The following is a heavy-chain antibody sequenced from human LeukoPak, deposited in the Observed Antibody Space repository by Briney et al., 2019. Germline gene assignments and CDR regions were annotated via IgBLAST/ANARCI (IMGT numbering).Heavy chain of an antibody. CDR1: GYSFTSYW. Sequence: GESLKISCKGSGYSFTSYWIGWVRQMPGKGLEWMGIIYPGDSDTRYSPSFQGQVTISADKSISTAYLQWSSLKASDTAMYYCARLGACSGGSCYSCDYWGQGTLVTVSS. CDR2: IYPGDSDT. J-gene: IGHJ4*02. D-gene: IGHD2-15*01. V-gene: IGHV5-51*01. CDR3: ARLGACSGGSCYSCDY.